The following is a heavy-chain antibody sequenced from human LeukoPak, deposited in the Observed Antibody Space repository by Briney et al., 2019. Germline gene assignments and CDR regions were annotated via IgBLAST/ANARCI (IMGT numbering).Heavy chain of an antibody. Sequence: GGSLRLSCAASGFTFSSYAMHWVRQAPGKGLEWVSFTRYDGRDEYYADSVKGRFTISRDNSKNTLYLQMNSLRAEDTAVYYCAKDPTGGGYFDYWGQGTLVTVSS. J-gene: IGHJ4*02. CDR3: AKDPTGGGYFDY. V-gene: IGHV3-30*02. CDR1: GFTFSSYA. CDR2: TRYDGRDE. D-gene: IGHD7-27*01.